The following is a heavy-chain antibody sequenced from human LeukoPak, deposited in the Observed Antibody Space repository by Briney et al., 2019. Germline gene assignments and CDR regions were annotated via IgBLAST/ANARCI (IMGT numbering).Heavy chain of an antibody. CDR3: ARRSPNYYGSGSSVLDP. V-gene: IGHV4-39*01. J-gene: IGHJ5*02. Sequence: WETLSLTCTVSDGSISSSSYYWGWIRHPPGKGLEWIGSNYSGSTYYNPSLQSRLTISVDTSKNQFSLRLSSVNAADTAVYYCARRSPNYYGSGSSVLDPWGQGTLVTVSS. CDR2: NYSGST. D-gene: IGHD3-10*01. CDR1: DGSISSSSYY.